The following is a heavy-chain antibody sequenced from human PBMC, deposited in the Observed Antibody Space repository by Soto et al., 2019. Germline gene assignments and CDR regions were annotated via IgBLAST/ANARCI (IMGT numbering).Heavy chain of an antibody. CDR2: IYPGDSDT. D-gene: IGHD3-22*01. V-gene: IGHV5-51*01. CDR1: GYNFARYW. J-gene: IGHJ4*02. Sequence: PGESLKISCKASGYNFARYWIGWVRQMPGKGLEWMGIIYPGDSDTRYSPSFQGQVTISADTSFSIAYLQWSSLKASDTAMYYCARLPDNSGYYYQPFDYWGQGAQVTVSS. CDR3: ARLPDNSGYYYQPFDY.